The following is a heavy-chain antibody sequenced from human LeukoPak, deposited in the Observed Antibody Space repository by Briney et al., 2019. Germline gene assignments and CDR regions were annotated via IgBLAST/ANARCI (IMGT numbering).Heavy chain of an antibody. J-gene: IGHJ4*02. CDR2: IYYSGST. V-gene: IGHV4-39*01. CDR1: GGSISSSSYY. CDR3: ARPNSAAIDY. D-gene: IGHD6-13*01. Sequence: ASGTLSLTCTVSGGSISSSSYYWGWIRQPPGKGLGWIGSIYYSGSTYYNPSLKSRVTISVDTSKNQFSLKLSSVTAADTAVYYCARPNSAAIDYWGQGTLVTVSS.